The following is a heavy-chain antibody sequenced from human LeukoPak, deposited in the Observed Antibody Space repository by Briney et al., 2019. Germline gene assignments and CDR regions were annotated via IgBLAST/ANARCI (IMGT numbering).Heavy chain of an antibody. CDR1: GYTFTGYY. D-gene: IGHD3-10*01. Sequence: ASVKVSCKASGYTFTGYYMHWVRQAPGQGLEWMGWIHPKSGGTNYPPSFQGRVTMTRDTSIDTVYMELSRLISDDTAVYYCARDGSGSGNNDLDYWGQGTLLTVSS. CDR2: IHPKSGGT. CDR3: ARDGSGSGNNDLDY. V-gene: IGHV1-2*02. J-gene: IGHJ4*02.